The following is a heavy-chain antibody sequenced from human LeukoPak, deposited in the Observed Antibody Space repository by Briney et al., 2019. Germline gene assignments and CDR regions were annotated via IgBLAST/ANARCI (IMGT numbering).Heavy chain of an antibody. J-gene: IGHJ4*02. CDR3: ARGGDSSGWYRHNY. CDR1: GGSISSSSYY. V-gene: IGHV4-39*07. CDR2: IYYSGST. D-gene: IGHD6-19*01. Sequence: SETLSLTCTVSGGSISSSSYYWGWIRQPPGKGLEWIGSIYYSGSTYYNPSLKSRVTISVDTSKNQFSLKLSSVTAADTAVYYCARGGDSSGWYRHNYWGQGTLVTVSS.